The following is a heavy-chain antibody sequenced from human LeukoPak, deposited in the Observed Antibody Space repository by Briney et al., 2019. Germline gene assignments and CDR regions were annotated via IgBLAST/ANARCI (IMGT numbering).Heavy chain of an antibody. V-gene: IGHV4-59*13. CDR1: GGSISSYY. CDR2: TYYSGST. D-gene: IGHD3-22*01. CDR3: ARVGYYYDSRALDY. Sequence: SETLSLTCAVSGGSISSYYWSWLRQPPGRALKGAGNTYYSGSTNFNPSLKSRITISVDTSKNQCSLKLSSVTAADTAVYYCARVGYYYDSRALDYWGQGTLVTVS. J-gene: IGHJ4*02.